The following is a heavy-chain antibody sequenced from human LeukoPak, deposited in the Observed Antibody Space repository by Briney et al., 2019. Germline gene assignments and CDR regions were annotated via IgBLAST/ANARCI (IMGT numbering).Heavy chain of an antibody. D-gene: IGHD3-10*01. CDR1: GFTFDDYT. CDR3: AKDPNYYGSGSYYSGFDY. CDR2: ISWDGGST. V-gene: IGHV3-43*01. J-gene: IGHJ4*02. Sequence: GGSLRLSCAASGFTFDDYTMHWVRQAPGKGLEWVSLISWDGGSTYYADSVKGRFTISRDNSKNSLYLQMNSLRTEDTALYYCAKDPNYYGSGSYYSGFDYWGQGTLVTVSS.